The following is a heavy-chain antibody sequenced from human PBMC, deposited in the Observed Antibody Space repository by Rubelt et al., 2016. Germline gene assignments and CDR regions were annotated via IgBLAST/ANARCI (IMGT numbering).Heavy chain of an antibody. CDR2: ISSSSSYI. CDR3: ARVGDGMDV. J-gene: IGHJ6*02. V-gene: IGHV3-21*04. Sequence: NWVRQAPGKGLEWVSSISSSSSYIYYADSVKGRFTISRDNSKNTLYVQMNSLRAEDTAVYYCARVGDGMDVWGQGTTVTVSS.